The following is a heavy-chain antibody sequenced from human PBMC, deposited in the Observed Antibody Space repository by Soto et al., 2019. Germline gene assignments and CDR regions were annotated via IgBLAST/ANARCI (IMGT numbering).Heavy chain of an antibody. Sequence: QVQLVQSGAEVKKPGASVKVSCKASGYTCTSYGISWVRQAPGQGLEWMGWISAYNGNTNYAQKLQGRVTMTTDTSTSTAYMELRSLRSADTAVYYYARTPFYRYDFWSGYYLRPGGYYYYGMDAWGQGTTVTVSS. CDR1: GYTCTSYG. J-gene: IGHJ6*02. CDR2: ISAYNGNT. V-gene: IGHV1-18*04. CDR3: ARTPFYRYDFWSGYYLRPGGYYYYGMDA. D-gene: IGHD3-3*01.